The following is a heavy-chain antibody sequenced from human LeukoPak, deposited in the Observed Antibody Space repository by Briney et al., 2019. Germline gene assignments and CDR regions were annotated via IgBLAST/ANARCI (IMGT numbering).Heavy chain of an antibody. CDR1: GFTFSSYA. D-gene: IGHD3-16*02. CDR3: ARERIMRLRLGELSRLFGY. Sequence: PGGSLRLSCAASGFTFSSYAMHWVRQAPGKGLEWVAVISYDGSNKYYADSVKGRFTISRDNSKNTLYLQMNSLRAEDTAVYYCARERIMRLRLGELSRLFGYWGQGTLVTVSS. CDR2: ISYDGSNK. V-gene: IGHV3-30*04. J-gene: IGHJ4*02.